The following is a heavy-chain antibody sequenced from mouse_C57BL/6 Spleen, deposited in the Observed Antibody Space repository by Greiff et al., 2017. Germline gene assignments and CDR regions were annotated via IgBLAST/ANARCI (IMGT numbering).Heavy chain of an antibody. CDR1: GYAFTNYL. V-gene: IGHV1-54*01. J-gene: IGHJ2*01. CDR3: AREGETLLDY. Sequence: QVTLKVSGAELVRPGTSVKVSCKASGYAFTNYLIEWVKQRPGQGLEWIGVINPGSGGTNYNEKFKGKATLTADKSSSTAYMQLSSLTSEDSAVYFCAREGETLLDYWGQGTTLTVSS. CDR2: INPGSGGT.